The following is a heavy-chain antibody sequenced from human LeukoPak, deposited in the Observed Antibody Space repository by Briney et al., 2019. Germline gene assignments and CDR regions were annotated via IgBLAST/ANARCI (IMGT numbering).Heavy chain of an antibody. Sequence: PGGSLRLSCAASGFTFSSYAMTWVRQAPGKGLEWVSTITGSGSNTYYPDSVKGRFTISRDNSKNTLYLQMNSLRAEDTAVYYCAKSERETYYYDSSEDFDYWGQGTLVTVSS. J-gene: IGHJ4*02. D-gene: IGHD3-22*01. CDR1: GFTFSSYA. CDR2: ITGSGSNT. CDR3: AKSERETYYYDSSEDFDY. V-gene: IGHV3-23*01.